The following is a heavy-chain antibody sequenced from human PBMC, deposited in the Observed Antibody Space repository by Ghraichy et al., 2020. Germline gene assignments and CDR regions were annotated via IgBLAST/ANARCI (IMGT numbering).Heavy chain of an antibody. V-gene: IGHV3-48*01. CDR3: ARAVVPAAILGVSYYYYGMDV. Sequence: SCAASGFTFSSYSMNWVRQAPGKGLEWVSYISSSSSTIYYADSVKGRFTISRDNAKNSLYLQMNSLRAEDTAVYYCARAVVPAAILGVSYYYYGMDVWGQGTTVTVSS. D-gene: IGHD2-2*02. J-gene: IGHJ6*02. CDR2: ISSSSSTI. CDR1: GFTFSSYS.